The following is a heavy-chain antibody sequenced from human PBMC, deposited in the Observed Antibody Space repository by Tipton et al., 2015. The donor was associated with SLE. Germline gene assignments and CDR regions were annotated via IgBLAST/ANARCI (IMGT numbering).Heavy chain of an antibody. Sequence: QLVQSGAEVKKPGESLKISCKGSGYSFTSYWIGWVRQMPGKGLEWMGIIYPGDSDTRYSPSFQGQVTISADKSISTAYLQWSSLKASGTAMYYCARGDDSRSWYDSFDYWGQGTLVTVSS. D-gene: IGHD6-13*01. CDR2: IYPGDSDT. CDR3: ARGDDSRSWYDSFDY. J-gene: IGHJ4*02. CDR1: GYSFTSYW. V-gene: IGHV5-51*03.